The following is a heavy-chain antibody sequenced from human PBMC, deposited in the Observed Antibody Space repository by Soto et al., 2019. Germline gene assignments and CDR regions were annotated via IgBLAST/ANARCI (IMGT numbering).Heavy chain of an antibody. V-gene: IGHV1-69*01. CDR1: GGTFSSYA. D-gene: IGHD4-17*01. J-gene: IGHJ5*02. CDR2: IIPIFGTA. CDR3: ARSSGATTVVTLGWFDP. Sequence: QVQLVQSGAEVKKPGSSVKVSCKASGGTFSSYAISWVRQAPGQGLAWMGGIIPIFGTANYAQKFQGRVTITTDESTSTADMELSSLRSEDTDVYYCARSSGATTVVTLGWFDPWGQGTLVTVSS.